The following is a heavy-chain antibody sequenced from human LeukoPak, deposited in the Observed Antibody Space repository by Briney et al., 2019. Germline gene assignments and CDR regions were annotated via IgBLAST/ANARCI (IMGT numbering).Heavy chain of an antibody. D-gene: IGHD6-13*01. CDR1: GGTFSSYA. J-gene: IGHJ5*02. CDR2: IIPILGIA. CDR3: ARGAVIAAASFDP. V-gene: IGHV1-69*04. Sequence: SVKVSCKASGGTFSSYAISWVRQAPGQGLEWMGRIIPILGIANYAQKFQGRATMTRNTSISTAYMELSSLRSEDTAVYYCARGAVIAAASFDPWGQGTLVTVSS.